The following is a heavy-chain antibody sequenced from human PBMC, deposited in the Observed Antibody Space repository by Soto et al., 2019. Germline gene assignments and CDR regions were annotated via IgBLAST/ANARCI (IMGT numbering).Heavy chain of an antibody. V-gene: IGHV1-3*05. Sequence: QVQLVQSGAEEKKPGASVKVSCKASGYTFTGYAMHWVRQAPGHRLEWMGWINAGNGNTKYSQKFQGRVTITRDTSASTAYMELSSLRSEDTAVYYCARAVAAPADFDFWGQGTLVTVSS. J-gene: IGHJ4*02. D-gene: IGHD6-25*01. CDR2: INAGNGNT. CDR1: GYTFTGYA. CDR3: ARAVAAPADFDF.